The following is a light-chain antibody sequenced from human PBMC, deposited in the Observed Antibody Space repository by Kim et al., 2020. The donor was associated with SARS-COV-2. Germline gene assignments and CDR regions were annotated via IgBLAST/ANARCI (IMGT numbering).Light chain of an antibody. CDR1: QGVSDD. V-gene: IGKV1-17*01. J-gene: IGKJ2*01. CDR2: GAS. CDR3: LQHNAFPST. Sequence: DIQMTQSPSSLSASVGDRVTITCRASQGVSDDLAWYQQKPGKAPKRLIYGASILQTGVPSRFSGSGSGTEFTLTITSLQPEDFTTYYCLQHNAFPSTFGQGTKLEI.